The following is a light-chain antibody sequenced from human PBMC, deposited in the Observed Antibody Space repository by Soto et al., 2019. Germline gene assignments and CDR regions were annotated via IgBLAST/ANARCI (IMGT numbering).Light chain of an antibody. Sequence: DIQMTQSPSSLSASVGDRVTITCRSSQNILTYVNWYHQRPGKAPTFLIYAATSVQDGVPSRFSGNEFGTEFTLTISSLQPEDSATYYCQQCYSAPLTFGQGTNLE. V-gene: IGKV1-39*01. J-gene: IGKJ2*01. CDR2: AAT. CDR3: QQCYSAPLT. CDR1: QNILTY.